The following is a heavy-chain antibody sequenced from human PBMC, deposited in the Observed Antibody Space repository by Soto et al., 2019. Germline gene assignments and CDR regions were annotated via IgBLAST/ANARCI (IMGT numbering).Heavy chain of an antibody. D-gene: IGHD3-16*01. V-gene: IGHV3-33*01. CDR1: GFTFSNYG. CDR3: ARAQGGPLDY. Sequence: QVQLVESGGGVVQPGRSLRLSCAASGFTFSNYGMHWVRQAPGKGLEWVAVIWYDGSDKYYADSVKGRFSISRDNSKNTLYLQMNSLRAEDTAVYYCARAQGGPLDYWGQGTLVTVSS. J-gene: IGHJ4*02. CDR2: IWYDGSDK.